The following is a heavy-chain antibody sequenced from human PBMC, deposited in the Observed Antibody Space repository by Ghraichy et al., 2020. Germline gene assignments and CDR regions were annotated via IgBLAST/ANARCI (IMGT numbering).Heavy chain of an antibody. J-gene: IGHJ6*02. V-gene: IGHV4-59*01. CDR1: GGSISSYY. D-gene: IGHD4-17*01. CDR2: IYYSGST. Sequence: SETLSLTCTVSGGSISSYYWSWIWQPPGKGLEWIGYIYYSGSTNYNPSLKSRVTISVDTSKNQFSLKLSSVTAADTAVYYCARDMSDYGDYHYYYGMDVWGQGTTVTVSS. CDR3: ARDMSDYGDYHYYYGMDV.